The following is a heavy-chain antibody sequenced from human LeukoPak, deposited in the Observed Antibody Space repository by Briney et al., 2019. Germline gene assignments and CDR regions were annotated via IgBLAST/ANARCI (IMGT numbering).Heavy chain of an antibody. CDR1: GFTFSNFV. D-gene: IGHD6-13*01. CDR3: AKDIAASGLPRIFDF. V-gene: IGHV3-23*01. J-gene: IGHJ4*02. CDR2: ISGSGGRGTT. Sequence: GGSLRLSCAVYGFTFSNFVMTWVRQAPGKGLEWVSAISGSGGRGTTYYADCAKGRFTISRDNAKNTMYLQMNSLSVEDTAVYYCAKDIAASGLPRIFDFWGQGTLVTVSS.